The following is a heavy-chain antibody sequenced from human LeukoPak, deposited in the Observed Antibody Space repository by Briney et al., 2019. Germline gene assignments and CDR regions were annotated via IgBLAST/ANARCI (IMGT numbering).Heavy chain of an antibody. CDR1: RFTFSSYW. J-gene: IGHJ6*02. V-gene: IGHV3-7*03. CDR2: INHNGNVN. CDR3: ARGGGLDV. Sequence: PGGSLRLSCAAYRFTFSSYWMNWARQAPGKGLEWVASINHNGNVNYYVDSVKGRFTISRDNAKNSLYLQMSNLRAEDTAVYFCARGGGLDVWGQGATVTVSS. D-gene: IGHD3-16*01.